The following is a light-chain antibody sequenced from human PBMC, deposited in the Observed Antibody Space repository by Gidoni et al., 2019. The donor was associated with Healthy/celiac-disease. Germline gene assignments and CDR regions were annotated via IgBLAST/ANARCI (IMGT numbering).Light chain of an antibody. J-gene: IGKJ2*01. Sequence: AIQMTHSPSFLSASVGDRVTITCRASQGIRNDLGWYQQKPGNAPKLLIYAASSLQSGVPSRFSGSGSGTDFTLTISSLQPEDFATYYCLQDYNYPRTFGQXTKLEIK. CDR3: LQDYNYPRT. CDR2: AAS. CDR1: QGIRND. V-gene: IGKV1-6*01.